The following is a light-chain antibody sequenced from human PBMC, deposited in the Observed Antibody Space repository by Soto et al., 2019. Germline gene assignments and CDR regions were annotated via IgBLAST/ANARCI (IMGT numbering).Light chain of an antibody. V-gene: IGLV2-14*01. Sequence: QSALTQPASVSGSPGQSITISCTGTSSDVGGYNYVSWYQQHPGKAPTLMISEVSNRPSGVSNRFSGSKSGNTASLTISGLQAEDEAEYYCSSYTSSSTRVFVVGTKLTVL. CDR1: SSDVGGYNY. J-gene: IGLJ3*02. CDR2: EVS. CDR3: SSYTSSSTRV.